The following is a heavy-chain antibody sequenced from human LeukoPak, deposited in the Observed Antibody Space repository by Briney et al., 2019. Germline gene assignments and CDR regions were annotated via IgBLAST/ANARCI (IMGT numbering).Heavy chain of an antibody. CDR3: ARDIKCSGGSCALNWSDP. J-gene: IGHJ5*02. D-gene: IGHD2-15*01. CDR2: IYYSGST. CDR1: GGSISSHGYY. Sequence: SETLSLTCTVSGGSISSHGYYWGWIRQPPGKGLEWIGTIYYSGSTYYNPSLKSRVTISVDTSKNQFSLKLSSVTAADTAVYYCARDIKCSGGSCALNWSDPWGQETLVTVSS. V-gene: IGHV4-39*07.